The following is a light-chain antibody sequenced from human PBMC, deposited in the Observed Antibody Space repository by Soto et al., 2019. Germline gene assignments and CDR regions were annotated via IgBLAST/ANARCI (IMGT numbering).Light chain of an antibody. CDR2: DAS. CDR1: QSISSN. CDR3: QQYNNWRT. V-gene: IGKV3-15*01. Sequence: LTLSPCSLRLPPGERDTLSCRARQSISSNLAWYQQKPDQVPRLLIYDASTRATGVPARFSGSGSGTEFTLTISSLQSEDSAVYYCQQYNNWRTFGQGTKVDIK. J-gene: IGKJ1*01.